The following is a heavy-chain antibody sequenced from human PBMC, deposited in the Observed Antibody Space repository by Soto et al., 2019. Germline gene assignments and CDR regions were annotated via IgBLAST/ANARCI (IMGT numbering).Heavy chain of an antibody. J-gene: IGHJ4*02. D-gene: IGHD2-15*01. CDR3: ARFEENCSGGSCYDGFDY. Sequence: PGGSLRLSCAASGFTLSSYAMHWVRQAPGKGLEWVAVISYDGSNKYYADSVKGRFTISRDNSKNTLYLQMNSLRAEDTAVYYCARFEENCSGGSCYDGFDYWGQGTLVTVSS. CDR1: GFTLSSYA. CDR2: ISYDGSNK. V-gene: IGHV3-30-3*01.